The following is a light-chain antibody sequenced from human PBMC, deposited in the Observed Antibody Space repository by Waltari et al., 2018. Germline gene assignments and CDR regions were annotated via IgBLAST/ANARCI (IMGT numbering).Light chain of an antibody. CDR2: GEN. Sequence: SSELTQDPTVSVALGQTVRITCQGDSLRSYLANWFQQKPGQAPVLVIYGENQRPSGIPVRFAGSTSGNTASLTITGAQAEDESDYYCSSRDNSGKHVVFGGGTKLTVL. CDR1: SLRSYL. CDR3: SSRDNSGKHVV. V-gene: IGLV3-19*01. J-gene: IGLJ2*01.